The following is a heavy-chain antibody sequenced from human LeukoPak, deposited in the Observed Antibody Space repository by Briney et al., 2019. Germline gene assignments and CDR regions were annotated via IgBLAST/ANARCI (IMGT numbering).Heavy chain of an antibody. CDR1: GGSISSSSYY. V-gene: IGHV4-39*01. CDR2: IYYSGST. D-gene: IGHD7-27*01. Sequence: SETLSLTCTVSGGSISSSSYYWGWIRQPPGKGLEWIGSIYYSGSTYYNPSLKSRVTISVDTSKNQFSLKLSSVTAADTAVYYCARHQSGNWGYYYYYYMDVWGKGTTVTVSS. J-gene: IGHJ6*03. CDR3: ARHQSGNWGYYYYYYMDV.